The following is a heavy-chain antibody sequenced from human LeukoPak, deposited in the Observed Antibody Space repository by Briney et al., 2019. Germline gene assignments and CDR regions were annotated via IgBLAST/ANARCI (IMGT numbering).Heavy chain of an antibody. CDR2: ISYDGSNK. D-gene: IGHD3-22*01. J-gene: IGHJ4*02. CDR3: ARLYYYDSSGYNPASNY. CDR1: GFTFSSYA. Sequence: GGSLRLSCAASGFTFSSYAMHWVRQAPGKGLEWVAVISYDGSNKYYADSVKGRFTISRDNSKNTLYLQMNSLRAEDTAAYYCARLYYYDSSGYNPASNYWGQGTLVTVSS. V-gene: IGHV3-30-3*01.